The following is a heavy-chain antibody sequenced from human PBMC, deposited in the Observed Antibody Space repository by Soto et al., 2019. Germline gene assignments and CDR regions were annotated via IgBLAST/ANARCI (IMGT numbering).Heavy chain of an antibody. CDR3: ARHYDFWSGYSDGMDV. CDR1: GLSLSNIW. V-gene: IGHV3-7*01. Sequence: HPGGSLRLSCVGSGLSLSNIWTSWVRQAPGKGLEWVANIKQGGTETYYVDSVKGRFTISRDNAKNSLYLQMNSLRDEDTAVYYCARHYDFWSGYSDGMDVWGQGTTVTVS. D-gene: IGHD3-3*01. CDR2: IKQGGTET. J-gene: IGHJ6*02.